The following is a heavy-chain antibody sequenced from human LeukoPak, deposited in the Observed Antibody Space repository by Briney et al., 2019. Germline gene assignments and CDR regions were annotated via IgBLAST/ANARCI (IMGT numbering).Heavy chain of an antibody. J-gene: IGHJ5*02. V-gene: IGHV4-30-2*01. CDR2: IYHSGST. Sequence: PSETLSLTCTVSSGSISSDAYHWSWIRQPPGKGLEWVGHIYHSGSTYYNPSLKSRVTISVDRSKNQFSLKLTSVTAADTAVYYCARDRAATNWFDPWGQGTLVTVSS. CDR3: ARDRAATNWFDP. CDR1: SGSISSDAYH. D-gene: IGHD6-13*01.